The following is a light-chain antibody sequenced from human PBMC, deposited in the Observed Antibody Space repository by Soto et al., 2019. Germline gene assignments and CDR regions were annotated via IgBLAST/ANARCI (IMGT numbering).Light chain of an antibody. V-gene: IGLV2-14*01. CDR1: SSDVGGYNY. CDR3: SSYTSSSTLYV. CDR2: DVS. J-gene: IGLJ1*01. Sequence: QSVLTQPASVSGSPGQSITISCTGTSSDVGGYNYVSWYQQHPGKAPKLMIYDVSNRPSGVSNRFSGSKSGNTASLTISGLQAEDEADYYRSSYTSSSTLYVFGTGNKVTVL.